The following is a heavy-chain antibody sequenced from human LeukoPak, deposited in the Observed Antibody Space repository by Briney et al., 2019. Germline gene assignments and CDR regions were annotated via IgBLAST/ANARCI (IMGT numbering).Heavy chain of an antibody. D-gene: IGHD4-11*01. CDR2: ISSTSGNK. CDR3: VRGVPKTSYYYYYMDV. CDR1: GFIFSTYS. J-gene: IGHJ6*03. V-gene: IGHV3-21*01. Sequence: GGSLRLSCTASGFIFSTYSMIWVRQAPGRGLKWVSSISSTSGNKYYADSVKGRFTISRDNAKNSLYLQMNSLRAEDTAVYYCVRGVPKTSYYYYYMDVWGKGTTVTVSS.